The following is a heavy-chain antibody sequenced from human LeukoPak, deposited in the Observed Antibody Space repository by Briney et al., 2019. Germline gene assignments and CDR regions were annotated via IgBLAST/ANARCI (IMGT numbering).Heavy chain of an antibody. CDR1: GGSISSYY. CDR3: PSYGDYVGQVDY. CDR2: IYYSGST. D-gene: IGHD4-17*01. V-gene: IGHV4-39*01. J-gene: IGHJ4*02. Sequence: PSETLSLTCTVSGGSISSYYWGWIRQPPGKGLEWIGSIYYSGSTYYNPSLKSRVTISVDTSKNQFSLKLSSVTAADTAVYYCPSYGDYVGQVDYWGQGTLVTVSS.